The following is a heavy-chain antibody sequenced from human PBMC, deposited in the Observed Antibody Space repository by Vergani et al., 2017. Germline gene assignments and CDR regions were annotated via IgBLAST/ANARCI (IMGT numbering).Heavy chain of an antibody. CDR2: ISNDGSKK. Sequence: QVQLAESGGGRVQPGRSLRLSCAASGFSFSSHAIHWVRQAPGKGLEWVAVISNDGSKKYYADSVKGRFTIYRDNSKNTLDLQMNSLRTQDTAVYYCAKAGSVTSGSLQYNCYMYVWGKGTTVTVS. CDR1: GFSFSSHA. CDR3: AKAGSVTSGSLQYNCYMYV. D-gene: IGHD3-10*01. V-gene: IGHV3-30*18. J-gene: IGHJ6*03.